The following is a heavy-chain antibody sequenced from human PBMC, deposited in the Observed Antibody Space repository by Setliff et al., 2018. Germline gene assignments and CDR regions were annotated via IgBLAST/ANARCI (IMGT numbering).Heavy chain of an antibody. Sequence: PGGSLRLSCAASGFTFDDYTMHWVRQAPGKGLEWVSLISWDGGSTYYADSVKGRFTISRDNSKNSLYRQMNSLRTEDTALYYCAKDMGAPSNGMDVWGQGTTVTVSS. CDR1: GFTFDDYT. CDR2: ISWDGGST. CDR3: AKDMGAPSNGMDV. D-gene: IGHD1-26*01. J-gene: IGHJ6*02. V-gene: IGHV3-43*01.